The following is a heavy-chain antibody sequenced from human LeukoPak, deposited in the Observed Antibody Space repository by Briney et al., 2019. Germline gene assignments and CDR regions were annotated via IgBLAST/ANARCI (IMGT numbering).Heavy chain of an antibody. CDR3: VAYNYYYYYMDV. CDR1: GDSISSGNYY. Sequence: SETLSLTCTVSGDSISSGNYYCNWIRQPAGNGLEWIGRIYTSGSTNYNPPLKSRLTISVDTSKNQFSLKLSSVTDADTAVYYCVAYNYYYYYMDVWGKGTTVTISS. D-gene: IGHD1-14*01. V-gene: IGHV4-61*02. J-gene: IGHJ6*03. CDR2: IYTSGST.